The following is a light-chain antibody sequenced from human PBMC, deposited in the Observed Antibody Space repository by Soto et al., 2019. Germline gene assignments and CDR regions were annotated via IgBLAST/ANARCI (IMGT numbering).Light chain of an antibody. J-gene: IGLJ1*01. CDR1: SSDVGGYNY. CDR3: SSYTSSSTLVYV. CDR2: DVS. V-gene: IGLV2-14*01. Sequence: QSVLTQPASVSGSPGQSITISCTGTSSDVGGYNYVSWYQQHPGKAPKLMIYDVSNRPSGVSNRFSGSKSSNTASLTISGLQAEDEADYYCSSYTSSSTLVYVFGTGTKLTVL.